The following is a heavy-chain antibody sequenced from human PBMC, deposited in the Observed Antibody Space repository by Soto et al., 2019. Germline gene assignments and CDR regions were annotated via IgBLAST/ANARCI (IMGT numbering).Heavy chain of an antibody. D-gene: IGHD2-2*01. CDR3: ARDPCSSTSCRGYYYGMDV. J-gene: IGHJ6*02. V-gene: IGHV3-33*01. Sequence: QVQLVESGGGVVQPGRSLRLSCAASGFTFSSYGMHWVRQVPGKGLEWVAVIWYDGSNKYYADSVKGRFTISRDNSKNTLYLQMNSLRAEDTAVYYCARDPCSSTSCRGYYYGMDVWGQGTTVTVSS. CDR2: IWYDGSNK. CDR1: GFTFSSYG.